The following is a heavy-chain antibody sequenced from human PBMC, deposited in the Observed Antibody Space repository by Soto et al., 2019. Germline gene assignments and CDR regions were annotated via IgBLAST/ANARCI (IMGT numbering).Heavy chain of an antibody. V-gene: IGHV3-30*18. CDR3: AKDTYYYDSSGYYVFDS. CDR2: ISYDGSNT. J-gene: IGHJ4*02. D-gene: IGHD3-22*01. Sequence: PGGSLRLSCAASGFTFRSYGIHWVRQAPGKGLEWVAVISYDGSNTYYTDSVKGRFTISRDNSKNTLYLQMNSLRPEDTAVYYCAKDTYYYDSSGYYVFDSWGQGTLVTVSS. CDR1: GFTFRSYG.